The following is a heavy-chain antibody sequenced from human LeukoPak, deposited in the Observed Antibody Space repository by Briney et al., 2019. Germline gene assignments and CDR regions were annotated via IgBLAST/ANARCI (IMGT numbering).Heavy chain of an antibody. CDR3: ARDPVTIFGVIMFNWFDP. Sequence: ASVKVSCKASGYTFTNYYIHWVRQAPGQGLEWMGWINPNSGDTNYAQKFQGRVTMTRDTSISTAYMELSRLRSDDTAVYYCARDPVTIFGVIMFNWFDPWGQGTLVTVSS. CDR2: INPNSGDT. CDR1: GYTFTNYY. D-gene: IGHD3-3*01. J-gene: IGHJ5*02. V-gene: IGHV1-2*02.